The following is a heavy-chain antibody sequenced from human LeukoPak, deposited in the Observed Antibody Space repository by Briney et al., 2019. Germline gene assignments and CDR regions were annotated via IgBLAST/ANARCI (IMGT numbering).Heavy chain of an antibody. CDR1: GITFSRFW. Sequence: PGGSLRLSCAASGITFSRFWMHWVRQAPGKGLVWVSRINTDGSLTNYADSVKGRFTISRDNAKNTLYLQMNSLRAEDTAVYYCTTMTKYYYDSSGYLDFDYWGQGTLATVSS. V-gene: IGHV3-74*01. CDR3: TTMTKYYYDSSGYLDFDY. CDR2: INTDGSLT. J-gene: IGHJ4*02. D-gene: IGHD3-22*01.